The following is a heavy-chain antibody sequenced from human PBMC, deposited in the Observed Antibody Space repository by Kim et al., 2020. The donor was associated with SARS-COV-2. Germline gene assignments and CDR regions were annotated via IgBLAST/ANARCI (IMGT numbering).Heavy chain of an antibody. J-gene: IGHJ3*02. V-gene: IGHV3-48*03. D-gene: IGHD1-26*01. CDR2: ISSSGSTI. Sequence: GGSLRLSCAASGFTFSSYEMNWVRQAPGKGLEWVSYISSSGSTIYYADSVKGRFTISRDNAKNSLYLQMNSLRAEDTAVYYCASHNSGSQWGDAFDIWGQGTMVTVSS. CDR1: GFTFSSYE. CDR3: ASHNSGSQWGDAFDI.